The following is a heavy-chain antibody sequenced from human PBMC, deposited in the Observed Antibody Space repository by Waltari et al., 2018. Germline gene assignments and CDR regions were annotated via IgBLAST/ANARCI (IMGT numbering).Heavy chain of an antibody. D-gene: IGHD2-2*02. CDR2: INHSGST. CDR3: ARGPDIVVVPAAIGDAFDI. Sequence: QVQLQQWGAGLLKPSETLSLTCAVYGGSFRGYYWSWTRQPPGKGLEWMGEINHSGSTNYNPSLKSRVTISVDTSKNQFSLKLSSVTAADTAVYYCARGPDIVVVPAAIGDAFDIWGQGTMVTVSS. CDR1: GGSFRGYY. J-gene: IGHJ3*02. V-gene: IGHV4-34*01.